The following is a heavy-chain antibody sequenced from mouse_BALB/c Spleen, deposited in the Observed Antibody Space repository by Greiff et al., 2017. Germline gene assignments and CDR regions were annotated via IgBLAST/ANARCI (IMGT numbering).Heavy chain of an antibody. CDR3: ASSTVVEGYARDY. J-gene: IGHJ4*01. V-gene: IGHV5-17*02. Sequence: EVQRVESGGGLVQPGGSRKLSCAASGFTFSSFGMHWVRQAPEKGLEWVAYISSGSSTIYYADTVKGRFTISRDHPKNTLFLQMTSLRSEDPAMYYCASSTVVEGYARDYWGQGTSVTVSS. D-gene: IGHD1-1*01. CDR2: ISSGSSTI. CDR1: GFTFSSFG.